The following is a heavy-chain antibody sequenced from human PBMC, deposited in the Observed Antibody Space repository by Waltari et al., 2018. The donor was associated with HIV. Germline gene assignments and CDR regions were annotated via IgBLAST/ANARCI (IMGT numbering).Heavy chain of an antibody. Sequence: EVQLVESGGGLVHPGGSLRLSCAASGFTFSSYWMSWVRQAPGKGLECVANIKQDGSEKSYVDSVKGRFTISRDNAKNSLYLQMNNLRAEDTAVYYCARLRGGYDFDYWGQGTLVTVSS. J-gene: IGHJ4*02. V-gene: IGHV3-7*01. CDR3: ARLRGGYDFDY. CDR2: IKQDGSEK. CDR1: GFTFSSYW. D-gene: IGHD5-12*01.